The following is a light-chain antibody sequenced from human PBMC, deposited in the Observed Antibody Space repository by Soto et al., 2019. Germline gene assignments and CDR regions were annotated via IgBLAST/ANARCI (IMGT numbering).Light chain of an antibody. CDR3: QHYSSSPWT. V-gene: IGKV3-20*01. J-gene: IGKJ1*01. CDR1: QSVSKY. Sequence: EIVLTQSPGTLSLSPGERATLSYRASQSVSKYLAWYQQKPGQAPRVLIYGASSRATGIPDRFSGSGSGTDFTLTISRLEPEDFAVYYCQHYSSSPWTFGQGTKVEIK. CDR2: GAS.